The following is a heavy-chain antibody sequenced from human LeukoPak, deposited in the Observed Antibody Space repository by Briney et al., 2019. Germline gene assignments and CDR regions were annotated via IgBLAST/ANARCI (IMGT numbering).Heavy chain of an antibody. D-gene: IGHD6-13*01. CDR2: IYTSGST. V-gene: IGHV4-61*02. CDR1: GGSISSGSYY. J-gene: IGHJ4*02. Sequence: SETLSLTCTVSGGSISSGSYYWSWIRQPAGKGLEWIGRIYTSGSTNYNPSLKSRVTISVDTSKNQFSLKLSSVTAADTAVYYCARTIAAAGTCFDYXGQGTLVTVSS. CDR3: ARTIAAAGTCFDY.